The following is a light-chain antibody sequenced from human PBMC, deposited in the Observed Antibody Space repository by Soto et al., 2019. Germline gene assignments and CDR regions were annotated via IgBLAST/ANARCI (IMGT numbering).Light chain of an antibody. J-gene: IGLJ1*01. CDR3: SSFTSSGTQV. Sequence: QYALTQPASVSGSPGQSITISCTGTSSDVGGYNYVSWYQQHPGKVPKLMIYEVNKRPSGVSDRFSGSRSGNTASLTISGLQTEDEAEYYCSSFTSSGTQVFGTGTKLTVL. V-gene: IGLV2-14*01. CDR2: EVN. CDR1: SSDVGGYNY.